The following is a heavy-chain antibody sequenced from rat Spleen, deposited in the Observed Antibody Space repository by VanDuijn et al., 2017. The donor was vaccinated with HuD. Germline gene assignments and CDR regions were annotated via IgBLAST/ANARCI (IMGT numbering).Heavy chain of an antibody. Sequence: EVKLVESGGGLVQPGRSLKLSCAASGFNFNDYWMGWVRQAPGKGLEWIGEINKDSTTLKYTPSLRDKLTISRDNAQNTLYLQLNNLGSEDSAIYYCAREPNWAYFDYWGQGVMVTVSS. D-gene: IGHD5-1*01. CDR1: GFNFNDYW. CDR3: AREPNWAYFDY. CDR2: INKDSTTL. J-gene: IGHJ2*01. V-gene: IGHV4-2*01.